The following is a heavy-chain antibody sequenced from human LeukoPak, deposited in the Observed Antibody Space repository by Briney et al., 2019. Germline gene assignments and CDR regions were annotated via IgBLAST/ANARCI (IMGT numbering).Heavy chain of an antibody. Sequence: GGSLRLSCAASGFTFSSYWMSWARQAPGKGLEWVANIKQDGSEKYYVDSVKGRFTISRDNAKNSLYLQMNSLRAEDTAVYYCARDQGLNWNYKMDAFDIWGQGTMVTVSS. CDR3: ARDQGLNWNYKMDAFDI. J-gene: IGHJ3*02. D-gene: IGHD1-7*01. V-gene: IGHV3-7*01. CDR1: GFTFSSYW. CDR2: IKQDGSEK.